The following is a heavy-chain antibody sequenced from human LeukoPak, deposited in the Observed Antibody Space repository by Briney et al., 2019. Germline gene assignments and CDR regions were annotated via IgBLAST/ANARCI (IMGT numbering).Heavy chain of an antibody. D-gene: IGHD6-13*01. J-gene: IGHJ4*02. CDR2: IIPIFGTA. CDR3: ARGGIAAAATYYFDY. Sequence: ASVKVSCKASGGTFSSYAISWVRQAPGQGLEWMGGIIPIFGTANYAQKFQGRVTITADESTSTAYMELSSLRSEDTAVYYCARGGIAAAATYYFDYWGQGALVTVSS. CDR1: GGTFSSYA. V-gene: IGHV1-69*13.